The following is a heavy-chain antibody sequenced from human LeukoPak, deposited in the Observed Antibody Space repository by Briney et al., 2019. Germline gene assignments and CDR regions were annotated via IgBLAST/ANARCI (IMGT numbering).Heavy chain of an antibody. V-gene: IGHV1-18*01. Sequence: ASVKVSCKASGYTFTGYGISWVRQAPGQALEWMGWISAYNGITDYAEKLQGRVAMTTDTSTSTAYMELRSLRSDDTAVYYCARVYYSNSYDYWYFDLWGRGTLVTVSS. J-gene: IGHJ2*01. CDR2: ISAYNGIT. D-gene: IGHD6-13*01. CDR3: ARVYYSNSYDYWYFDL. CDR1: GYTFTGYG.